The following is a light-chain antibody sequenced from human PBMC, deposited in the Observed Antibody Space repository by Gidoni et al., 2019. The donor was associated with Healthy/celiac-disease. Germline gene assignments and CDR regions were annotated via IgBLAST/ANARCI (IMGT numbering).Light chain of an antibody. CDR1: QSVSSSY. J-gene: IGKJ4*01. Sequence: ELVLTQSPGTLSLSPGERATLSCRASQSVSSSYLAWYQQKPGQAPRLLNSGASSRATGIPDRFSGSGYGTDFTRTISRLEPEDCAVYYCQQYGSSLLTFGGGTKVEIK. CDR2: GAS. CDR3: QQYGSSLLT. V-gene: IGKV3-20*01.